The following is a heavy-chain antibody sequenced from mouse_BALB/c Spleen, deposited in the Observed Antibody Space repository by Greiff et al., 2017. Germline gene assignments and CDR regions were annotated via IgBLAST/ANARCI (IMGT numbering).Heavy chain of an antibody. CDR1: GYSITSGYY. CDR3: ARDGGHRPGFAY. D-gene: IGHD3-3*01. V-gene: IGHV3-6*02. CDR2: ISYDGSN. J-gene: IGHJ3*01. Sequence: DVQLQESGPGLVKPSQSLSLTCSVTGYSITSGYYWNWIRQFPGNKLEWMGYISYDGSNNYNPSLKNRISITRDTSKNQFFLKLNSVTTEDTATYYCARDGGHRPGFAYWGQGTLVTVSA.